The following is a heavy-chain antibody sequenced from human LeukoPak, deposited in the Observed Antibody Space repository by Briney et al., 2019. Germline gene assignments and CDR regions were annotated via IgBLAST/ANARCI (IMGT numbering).Heavy chain of an antibody. D-gene: IGHD2-15*01. V-gene: IGHV3-23*01. Sequence: GGSLRLSCAASGFTFSSYAMSWVRQAPGKGLEWVSAISGSGGSTYYADSVKGRFTISRDNSKNTLYLQMNSLRAEDTAVYYCAKALSYCSGGSCYSGLSYYYYGMDVWGQGTTVTISS. CDR2: ISGSGGST. CDR1: GFTFSSYA. CDR3: AKALSYCSGGSCYSGLSYYYYGMDV. J-gene: IGHJ6*02.